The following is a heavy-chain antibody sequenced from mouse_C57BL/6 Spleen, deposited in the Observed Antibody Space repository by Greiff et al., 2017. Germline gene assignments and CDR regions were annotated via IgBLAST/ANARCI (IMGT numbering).Heavy chain of an antibody. V-gene: IGHV5-12*01. CDR2: ISNGGGST. CDR1: GFTFSDYY. CDR3: ARHYLYYFDY. D-gene: IGHD5-1*01. J-gene: IGHJ2*01. Sequence: EVKLVESGGGLVQPGGSLKLSCAASGFTFSDYYMYWVRQTPEKRLEWVAYISNGGGSTYYPDTVKGRFTISRDNAKNTLYLQMSRLKSEDTAMYYCARHYLYYFDYWGQGTTLTVSS.